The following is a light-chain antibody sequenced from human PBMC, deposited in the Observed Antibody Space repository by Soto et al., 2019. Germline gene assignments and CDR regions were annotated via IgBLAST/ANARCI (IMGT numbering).Light chain of an antibody. Sequence: QSVLTQPPSVSAAPGQKVTISCSGSSSNIGNNYVSWYQQLPGTAPKLLIYYNNKRPSGIPDRFSGSKSGTSATLGITGLQTGDEADYYCGTWDSSLSAGVFGTGTKVTVL. J-gene: IGLJ1*01. V-gene: IGLV1-51*01. CDR1: SSNIGNNY. CDR2: YNN. CDR3: GTWDSSLSAGV.